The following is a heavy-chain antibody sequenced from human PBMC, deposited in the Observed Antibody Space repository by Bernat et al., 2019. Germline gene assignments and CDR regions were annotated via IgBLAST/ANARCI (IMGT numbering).Heavy chain of an antibody. Sequence: EVQLVESGGGLVQPGGSLRLSCAASGFTFSSYWMSWVRQSPGKGLEWVANIKEDGNEKYYVDSVKGRFTISRDNAKYSLYLQMGSLRAEDTAVYYCARGGKMYASWWGQGTLVTVSS. J-gene: IGHJ4*02. V-gene: IGHV3-7*03. CDR1: GFTFSSYW. CDR3: ARGGKMYASW. D-gene: IGHD2-8*01. CDR2: IKEDGNEK.